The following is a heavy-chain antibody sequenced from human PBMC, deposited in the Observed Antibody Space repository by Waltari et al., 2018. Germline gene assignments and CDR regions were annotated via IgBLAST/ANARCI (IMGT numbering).Heavy chain of an antibody. J-gene: IGHJ2*01. D-gene: IGHD2-15*01. Sequence: EVQLVESGGGLIQPGGSLRLSCAASGFTVSSNYMSWVRRAPGKGLEWVSVIYSGGSTYYADSVKGRFTISRDNSKNTLYLQMNSLRAEDTAVYYCARTPTSGRSYWYFDLWGRGTLVTVSS. CDR2: IYSGGST. V-gene: IGHV3-53*01. CDR3: ARTPTSGRSYWYFDL. CDR1: GFTVSSNY.